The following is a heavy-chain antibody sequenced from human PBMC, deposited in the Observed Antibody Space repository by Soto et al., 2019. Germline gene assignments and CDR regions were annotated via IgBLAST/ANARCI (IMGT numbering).Heavy chain of an antibody. CDR2: ISYDGSNK. J-gene: IGHJ4*02. D-gene: IGHD6-19*01. Sequence: GGSLRLSCVASGFTFSSYGMHWVRQAPGKGLEWVAVISYDGSNKYYADSVKGRFTISRDNSKNTLYLQMNSLRAEDTAVYYCAKDHSSGWYDYWGQGTLVTVSS. V-gene: IGHV3-30*18. CDR1: GFTFSSYG. CDR3: AKDHSSGWYDY.